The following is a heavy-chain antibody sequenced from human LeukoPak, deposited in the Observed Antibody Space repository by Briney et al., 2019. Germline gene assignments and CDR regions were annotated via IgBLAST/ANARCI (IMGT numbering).Heavy chain of an antibody. CDR3: AKKRGSNYGDFDY. CDR2: ISGSGDNT. V-gene: IGHV3-23*01. Sequence: GGSLRLSCAASGFTFSSYAMNWVHQAPGKGLEWVSTISGSGDNTYYADSVKGRFTISRDNSKNTLYVQMNSLRAEDTAVYYCAKKRGSNYGDFDYWGQGTLVTVSS. J-gene: IGHJ4*02. D-gene: IGHD5-18*01. CDR1: GFTFSSYA.